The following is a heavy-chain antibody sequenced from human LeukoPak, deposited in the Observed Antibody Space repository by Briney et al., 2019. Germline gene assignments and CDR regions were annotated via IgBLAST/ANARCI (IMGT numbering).Heavy chain of an antibody. D-gene: IGHD2-2*01. CDR2: IKQDGSEK. V-gene: IGHV3-7*04. J-gene: IGHJ6*03. CDR3: ARVDIVVVPAARGGYYYYYYMDV. CDR1: GFTVSSNE. Sequence: GGSLRLSCAASGFTVSSNEMSWVRQAPGKGLEWVANIKQDGSEKYYVDSVKGRFTISRDNAKNSLYLQMNSLRAEDTAVYYCARVDIVVVPAARGGYYYYYYMDVWGKGTTVTVSS.